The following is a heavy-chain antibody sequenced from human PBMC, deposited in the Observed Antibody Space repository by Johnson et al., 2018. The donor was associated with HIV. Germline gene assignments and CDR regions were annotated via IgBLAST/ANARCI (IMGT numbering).Heavy chain of an antibody. CDR3: ARSGATTQDAFDI. CDR1: GYTFSSYA. Sequence: QVQLVESGGGVVQPGRSLRLSCAASGYTFSSYAMHWVRQAPGKGLEWVAVISYGGSSYYADSVKDRFSISRDNSKNTLYLQMNNLRAEDTAVYYCARSGATTQDAFDIWGQGTMVTVST. CDR2: ISYGGSS. D-gene: IGHD7-27*01. J-gene: IGHJ3*02. V-gene: IGHV3-30*14.